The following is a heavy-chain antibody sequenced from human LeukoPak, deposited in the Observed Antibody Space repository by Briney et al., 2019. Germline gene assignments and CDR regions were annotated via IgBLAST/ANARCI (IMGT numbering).Heavy chain of an antibody. D-gene: IGHD5-18*01. CDR1: GGSISSSSYY. V-gene: IGHV4-39*01. CDR3: VRRGTKIQLWLGVGEYYFDY. CDR2: IYYSGST. J-gene: IGHJ4*02. Sequence: SETLSLTCTVSGGSISSSSYYWGWIRQPPGKGLEWIGSIYYSGSTYYNPSLKSRVTISVDTSKNQFSLKLSSVTAADTAVYYCVRRGTKIQLWLGVGEYYFDYWGQGTLVTVSS.